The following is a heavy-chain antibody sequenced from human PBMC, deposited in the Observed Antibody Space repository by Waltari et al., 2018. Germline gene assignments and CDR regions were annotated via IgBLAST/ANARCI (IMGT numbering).Heavy chain of an antibody. V-gene: IGHV4-39*02. CDR3: ARRPYDILTGGFDS. CDR2: LDYGGS. Sequence: LQLQQSGPGLVKPAGSPSLSCTVAGASIRSTTYYWGWIRPPPGKGLEWIGRLDYGGSNSNPSLQSRVTISAHTSKHRVPLKLTSVTATDSAVYYCARRPYDILTGGFDSWGQGTLVTVSS. J-gene: IGHJ4*02. CDR1: GASIRSTTYY. D-gene: IGHD3-9*01.